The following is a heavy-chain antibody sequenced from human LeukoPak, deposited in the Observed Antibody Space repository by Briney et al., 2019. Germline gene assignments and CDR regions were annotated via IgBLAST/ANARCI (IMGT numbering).Heavy chain of an antibody. V-gene: IGHV4-59*01. Sequence: SETLSLTCTVSGGSISSYYWSWIRQPPGKGLEWIGYIYYSGSTNYNPSLKSRVAISVDTSKNQFSLKLSSVTAADTAVYYCARGITYYYDSSGYYSGYYFDYWGQGTLVTVSS. CDR1: GGSISSYY. J-gene: IGHJ4*02. D-gene: IGHD3-22*01. CDR3: ARGITYYYDSSGYYSGYYFDY. CDR2: IYYSGST.